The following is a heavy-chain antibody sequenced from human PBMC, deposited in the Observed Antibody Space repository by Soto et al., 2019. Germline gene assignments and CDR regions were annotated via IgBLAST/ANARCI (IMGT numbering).Heavy chain of an antibody. CDR3: ARAICSSTSCYEDY. J-gene: IGHJ4*02. Sequence: SETLSLTCTVSGGSISSYYWSWIRQPPGKGLEWIGYIYYSGSTNYNPSLKSRVTISVDTSKNQFSLKLSSVTAADTAVYYCARAICSSTSCYEDYWGRGTLVTVSS. V-gene: IGHV4-59*01. CDR1: GGSISSYY. D-gene: IGHD2-2*01. CDR2: IYYSGST.